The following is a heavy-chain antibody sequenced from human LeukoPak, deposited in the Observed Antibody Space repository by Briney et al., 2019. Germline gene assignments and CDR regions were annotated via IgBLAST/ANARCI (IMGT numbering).Heavy chain of an antibody. V-gene: IGHV4-34*01. D-gene: IGHD6-13*01. CDR2: INHSGST. CDR3: ARVGRIAAAGGVDY. CDR1: GGSFSGYY. J-gene: IGHJ4*02. Sequence: SETLSLTCAVYGGSFSGYYWSWIRQPPGKGLEWIGEINHSGSTNYNPSLKSRVTISVDTSKNQFSLKLSSVTAADTAVYYCARVGRIAAAGGVDYWGQGTLVTVSS.